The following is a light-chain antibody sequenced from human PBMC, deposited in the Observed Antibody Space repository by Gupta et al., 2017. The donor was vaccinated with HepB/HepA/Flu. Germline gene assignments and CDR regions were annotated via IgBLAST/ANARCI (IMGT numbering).Light chain of an antibody. V-gene: IGKV1-27*01. CDR1: QGISSY. Sequence: DIQMTQFPSSLFASVGDRVTITCRASQGISSYLAWYQQKPGKIPKLLIYAASTLQSGVPSRFSGSGSGTDFTLTISSLQPEDVATYYCQKYYSAPWTFGQGTTVEIK. CDR3: QKYYSAPWT. J-gene: IGKJ1*01. CDR2: AAS.